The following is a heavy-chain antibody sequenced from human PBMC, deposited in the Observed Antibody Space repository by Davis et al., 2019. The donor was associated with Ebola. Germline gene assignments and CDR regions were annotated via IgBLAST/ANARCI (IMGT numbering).Heavy chain of an antibody. V-gene: IGHV3-21*06. CDR3: ARRSAYDYFYYGMDV. D-gene: IGHD5-12*01. CDR2: ITGSTTFK. CDR1: GSTFNSYT. J-gene: IGHJ6*02. Sequence: GGSLRLSCAASGSTFNSYTMNWVRQAPGKRLEWVSSITGSTTFKYYADSVKGRFTISRDNAKNSLFLQMNSLRAEDTAVYYCARRSAYDYFYYGMDVWGQGTTVIVSS.